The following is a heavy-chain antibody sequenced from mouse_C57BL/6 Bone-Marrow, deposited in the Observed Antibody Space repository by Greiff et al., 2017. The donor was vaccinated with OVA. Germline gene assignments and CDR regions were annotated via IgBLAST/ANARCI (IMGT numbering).Heavy chain of an antibody. Sequence: EVQVVESGGGLVKPGGSLKLSCAASGFTFSSYAMSWVRQTPEKRLEWVATISDGGSYTYYPDNVKGRFTISRDNAKNNLYLQMSHLKSEDTAMYYCARDSSPPYFDYWGQGTTLTVSS. D-gene: IGHD1-1*01. CDR2: ISDGGSYT. CDR3: ARDSSPPYFDY. CDR1: GFTFSSYA. J-gene: IGHJ2*01. V-gene: IGHV5-4*01.